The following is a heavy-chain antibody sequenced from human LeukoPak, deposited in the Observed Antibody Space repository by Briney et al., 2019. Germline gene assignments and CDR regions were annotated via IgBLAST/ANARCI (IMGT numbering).Heavy chain of an antibody. CDR2: ISYDGGNK. CDR1: GFTFSSYG. Sequence: PGGSLRLSCAASGFTFSSYGMHWVRQAPGKGLEWVAVISYDGGNKYYADSVKGRFTISSDNSKNTLYLQMNSLRAEDTAVYYCARDGQGGSYSSSSEFDYWGQGTLVTVSS. CDR3: ARDGQGGSYSSSSEFDY. D-gene: IGHD6-6*01. V-gene: IGHV3-30*03. J-gene: IGHJ4*02.